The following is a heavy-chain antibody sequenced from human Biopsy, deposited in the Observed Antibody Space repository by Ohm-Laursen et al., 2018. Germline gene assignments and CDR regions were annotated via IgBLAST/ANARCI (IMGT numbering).Heavy chain of an antibody. CDR3: ARGSNDFGGLYFPR. V-gene: IGHV4-59*11. CDR2: ISYTGYT. CDR1: GGSFTGHY. Sequence: SETLSLTWTVSGGSFTGHYWSWIRQPPGKGLEWIGHISYTGYTSYNASLKSRVTISVDTSRNHFSLRLSSLTDADTAVYYCARGSNDFGGLYFPRWGQGTLLTVSS. J-gene: IGHJ4*02. D-gene: IGHD4-23*01.